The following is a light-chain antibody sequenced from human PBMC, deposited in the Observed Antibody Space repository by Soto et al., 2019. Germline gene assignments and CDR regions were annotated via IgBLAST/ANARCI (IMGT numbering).Light chain of an antibody. CDR2: GAS. CDR3: QHYNAFPWP. CDR1: QSIRNW. Sequence: DIQMTQSPSTLSASVGDRVTITCRASQSIRNWLAWYQDKPGKAPKLLIYGASSLESGVPSRFSSSGSGTEFNLTIGGLQPDHFATYYCQHYNAFPWPFGQGTKVEIK. J-gene: IGKJ1*01. V-gene: IGKV1-5*01.